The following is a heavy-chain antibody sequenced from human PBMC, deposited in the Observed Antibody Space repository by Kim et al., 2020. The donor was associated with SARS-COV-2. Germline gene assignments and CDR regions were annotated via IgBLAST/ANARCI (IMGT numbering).Heavy chain of an antibody. D-gene: IGHD3-3*01. V-gene: IGHV4-59*13. J-gene: IGHJ6*02. CDR1: GGSISSYY. CDR3: ARGQRITIFGVVREMDV. Sequence: SETLSLTCTVSGGSISSYYWSWIRQPPGKGLEWIGYIYYSGSTNYNPSLKSRVTISVDTSKNQFSLKLSSVTAADTAVYYCARGQRITIFGVVREMDVGGRGTTVTVSS. CDR2: IYYSGST.